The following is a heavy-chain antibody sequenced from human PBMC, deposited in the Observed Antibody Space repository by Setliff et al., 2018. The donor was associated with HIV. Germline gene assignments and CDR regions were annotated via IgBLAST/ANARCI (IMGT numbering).Heavy chain of an antibody. CDR2: ISAGGGST. CDR1: GFTFSDYY. CDR3: AKTLPTLYPPHDYYFAMDV. J-gene: IGHJ6*02. D-gene: IGHD2-15*01. V-gene: IGHV3-23*01. Sequence: GSLRLSCAASGFTFSDYYMSWIRQAPGKGLEWVSTISAGGGSTYYADSVKGRFTISRDNSKNTLYLQMNSLRAEDTAVYYCAKTLPTLYPPHDYYFAMDVWGQGTTVTVSS.